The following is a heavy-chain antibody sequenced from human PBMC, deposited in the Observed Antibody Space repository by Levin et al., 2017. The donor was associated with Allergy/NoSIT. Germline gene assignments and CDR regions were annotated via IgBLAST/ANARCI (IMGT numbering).Heavy chain of an antibody. CDR3: AKDRSLERRGIFDY. Sequence: SCAASGFTFGSYAMSWVRQAPGKGLEWVSAISGSGADTYYADSVKGRFTISRDNSKNTLYLQMNSLRAEDTAVYFCAKDRSLERRGIFDYWGQGTLVTVSS. V-gene: IGHV3-23*01. CDR1: GFTFGSYA. CDR2: ISGSGADT. J-gene: IGHJ4*02. D-gene: IGHD1-1*01.